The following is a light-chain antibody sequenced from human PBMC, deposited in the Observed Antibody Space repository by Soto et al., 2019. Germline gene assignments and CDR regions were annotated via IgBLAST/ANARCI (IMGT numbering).Light chain of an antibody. V-gene: IGLV1-44*01. CDR1: SSSIGSNT. CDR2: IDN. CDR3: AAWDDSLNGVV. J-gene: IGLJ2*01. Sequence: QSVLTQPPSASGTPGQRVTISCSGSSSSIGSNTVNWYQHLPGTAPKLLIHIDNQRPSGVPDRFSGSKSGTSASLAISGLQSEDEADYYCAAWDDSLNGVVFGGGTKLTVL.